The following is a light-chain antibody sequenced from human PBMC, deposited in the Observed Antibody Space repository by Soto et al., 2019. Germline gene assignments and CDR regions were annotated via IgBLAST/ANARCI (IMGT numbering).Light chain of an antibody. CDR3: QVWDSRSDHVI. CDR2: YDV. V-gene: IGLV3-21*04. Sequence: SYVLTQPPSVSVAPGETATITCGADNIVSKSVHWYQQKPGQAPVQVIYYDVGRPSGIPERFSGSNSGNSPNTATLTISRVEAGDEADYYCQVWDSRSDHVIFGGGTKLTVL. J-gene: IGLJ2*01. CDR1: NIVSKS.